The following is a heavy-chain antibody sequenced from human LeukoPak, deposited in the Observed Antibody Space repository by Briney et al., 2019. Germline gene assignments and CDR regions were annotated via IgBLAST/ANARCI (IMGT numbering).Heavy chain of an antibody. J-gene: IGHJ4*02. CDR2: IIPIFGTA. V-gene: IGHV1-69*06. D-gene: IGHD3-22*01. CDR3: ARSDFYYDSSGNYYGY. CDR1: GGTFSSYA. Sequence: GASVKVSCKASGGTFSSYAISWVQQAPGQGLEWMGGIIPIFGTANYAQKFQGRVTITADKSTSTAYMELSSLRSEDTAVYYCARSDFYYDSSGNYYGYWGQGTLVTVSS.